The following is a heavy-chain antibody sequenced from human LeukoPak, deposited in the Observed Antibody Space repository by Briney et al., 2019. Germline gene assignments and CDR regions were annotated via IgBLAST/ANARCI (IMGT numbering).Heavy chain of an antibody. Sequence: SETLSLTCTVSGGSISSYYWSWIRQPPGKGLEWIGYIYYSGSTNYNPSLKSRVTISVDTSKNQFSLELSSVTAADTAVYYCARAAVREGLGGYGMDVWGQGTTVTVSS. V-gene: IGHV4-59*01. CDR1: GGSISSYY. J-gene: IGHJ6*02. CDR2: IYYSGST. D-gene: IGHD3-10*01. CDR3: ARAAVREGLGGYGMDV.